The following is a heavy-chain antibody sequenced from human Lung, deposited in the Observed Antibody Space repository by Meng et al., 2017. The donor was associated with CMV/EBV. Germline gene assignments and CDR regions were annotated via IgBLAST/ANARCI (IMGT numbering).Heavy chain of an antibody. CDR3: TTDRPRSGGKTHDY. V-gene: IGHV3-15*01. D-gene: IGHD4-23*01. J-gene: IGHJ4*02. CDR2: IKSKFDGETT. Sequence: EVQLVESGGGLVKPGGSLRLSCRGSGSGFIFSNLWINWVRQAPGKGLEWVGRIKSKFDGETTDYAAPVKGRFTISRDDSRNTLYLYMNSLKTEDTAVYYCTTDRPRSGGKTHDYWGQGTMVTVSS. CDR1: GSGFIFSNLW.